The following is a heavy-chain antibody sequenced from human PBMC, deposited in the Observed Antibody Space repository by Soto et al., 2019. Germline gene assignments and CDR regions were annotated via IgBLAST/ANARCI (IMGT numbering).Heavy chain of an antibody. D-gene: IGHD2-21*01. CDR3: ARDVRVGSADRCVVVIAIFDY. J-gene: IGHJ4*02. CDR2: ISAYTGNT. Sequence: QVQLVQSGAEVKKPGASVKVSCKASGYSFTTYGISWVRQAPGQGLEWMGWISAYTGNTNYAQKFKGRVTMTTDTSTSTVHLALRILTSDATAVYYCARDVRVGSADRCVVVIAIFDYWGQGTLVTVSS. CDR1: GYSFTTYG. V-gene: IGHV1-18*01.